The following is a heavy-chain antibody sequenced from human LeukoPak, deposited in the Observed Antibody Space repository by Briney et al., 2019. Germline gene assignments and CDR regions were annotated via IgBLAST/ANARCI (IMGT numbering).Heavy chain of an antibody. CDR1: GFTVSSNY. V-gene: IGHV3-53*01. CDR3: AKSPEYYYYYMDV. CDR2: IYSGGST. J-gene: IGHJ6*03. Sequence: GGSLRLSCAASGFTVSSNYMSWVRQAPGKGLEWVSVIYSGGSTYYADSVKGRFTISRDNSKNTLYLQMNSLRAEDTAVYYCAKSPEYYYYYMDVWGKETTVTVSS.